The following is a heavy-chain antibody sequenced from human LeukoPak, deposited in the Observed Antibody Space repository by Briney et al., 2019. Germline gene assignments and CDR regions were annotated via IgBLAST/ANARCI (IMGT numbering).Heavy chain of an antibody. CDR3: VREARGYHYTYFDY. V-gene: IGHV3-13*01. J-gene: IGHJ4*02. Sequence: GGSLRLSCTASGFTLGGHDMHWVRQTTGDGLEWVAAVSAGHHAFYAGSVKGRFTVSREDAKNSLYLQMNSLRAGDTAEYYCVREARGYHYTYFDYWSQGSLVTVSS. D-gene: IGHD5-18*01. CDR1: GFTLGGHD. CDR2: VSAGHHA.